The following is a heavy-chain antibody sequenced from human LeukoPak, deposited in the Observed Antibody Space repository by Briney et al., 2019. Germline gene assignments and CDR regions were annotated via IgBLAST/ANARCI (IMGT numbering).Heavy chain of an antibody. CDR3: ARSLWFGELLVDY. CDR2: INPNSGGT. J-gene: IGHJ4*02. Sequence: ASVKVSCKASGYTFTGYYMHWVRQAPGQGLEWMGWINPNSGGTNYAQKFQGRVTMTRDTSISTAYMELSRLRSDDTAVYYCARSLWFGELLVDYWGQGTLVTVSS. D-gene: IGHD3-10*01. V-gene: IGHV1-2*02. CDR1: GYTFTGYY.